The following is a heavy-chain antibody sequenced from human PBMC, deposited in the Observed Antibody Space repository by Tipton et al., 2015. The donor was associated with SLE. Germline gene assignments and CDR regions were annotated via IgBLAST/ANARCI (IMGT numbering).Heavy chain of an antibody. J-gene: IGHJ2*01. D-gene: IGHD6-19*01. CDR3: VRRPVAGMLGRDYWYFDL. Sequence: TLSLTCSISGSSITSSSHYWAWIRQPPGKGLEWIGSIFYTGTTYYNPSLKSRVTVSVETSKTHFSLKMGSVTAADTAMYYCVRRPVAGMLGRDYWYFDLWGRGTLVTVSS. V-gene: IGHV4-39*01. CDR2: IFYTGTT. CDR1: GSSITSSSHY.